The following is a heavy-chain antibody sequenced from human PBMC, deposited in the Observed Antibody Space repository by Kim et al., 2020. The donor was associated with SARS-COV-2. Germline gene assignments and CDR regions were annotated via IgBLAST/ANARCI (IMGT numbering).Heavy chain of an antibody. CDR2: IYYSGST. CDR1: GGSISTSSYY. Sequence: SETLSLTCTVSGGSISTSSYYWGWIRQPPGKGLEWIGSIYYSGSTYYNPSLKSRVTISVDTSKNQFSLKLSSVTAADTAVYYCARHSSERFLEWFRPATWFDPWGQGTLVTVSS. V-gene: IGHV4-39*01. CDR3: ARHSSERFLEWFRPATWFDP. D-gene: IGHD3-3*01. J-gene: IGHJ5*02.